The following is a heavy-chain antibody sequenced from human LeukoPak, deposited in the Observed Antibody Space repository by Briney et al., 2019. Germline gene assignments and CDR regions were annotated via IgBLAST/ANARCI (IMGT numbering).Heavy chain of an antibody. J-gene: IGHJ4*02. V-gene: IGHV4-34*01. CDR2: IHYSGSA. D-gene: IGHD3-10*01. CDR1: GGSFSGYY. CDR3: ARGQWFRAF. Sequence: PSETLSLTCAVYGGSFSGYYWTWIRQTPGKGLEWIGEIHYSGSATYNPSLKSRVTISVDTSKNQFSLKKNSVTAADTAVYYCARGQWFRAFWSRGTPVTVSS.